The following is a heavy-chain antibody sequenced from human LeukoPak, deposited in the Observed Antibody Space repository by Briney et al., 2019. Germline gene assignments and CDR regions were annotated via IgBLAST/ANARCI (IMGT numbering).Heavy chain of an antibody. CDR2: IIPILGIA. D-gene: IGHD5-12*01. J-gene: IGHJ4*02. Sequence: GSSVKVSCKASGGTFSSYAISWVRQAPGQGLEWMGRIIPILGIANYAQKFQGRVTITADKSTSTAYMELSSLRSEDTAVYYCARDLGIFYSGYDLSVVPPSDYWGQGTLVTVSS. V-gene: IGHV1-69*04. CDR3: ARDLGIFYSGYDLSVVPPSDY. CDR1: GGTFSSYA.